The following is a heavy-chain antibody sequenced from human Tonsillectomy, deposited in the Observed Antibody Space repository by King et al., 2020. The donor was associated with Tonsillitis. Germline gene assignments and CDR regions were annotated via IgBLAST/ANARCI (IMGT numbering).Heavy chain of an antibody. D-gene: IGHD1-14*01. CDR1: GYTFTSYD. Sequence: VQLVESGAEVKKPRASVKVSCKASGYTFTSYDINWVRQATGQGLEWMGWMNPNSGNTGYAQKFQGRVTMTRNTSISTAYMELSSLRSEDTAVYYCARRPGPLRRRNPNNWFDPWGQGTLVTVSS. CDR3: ARRPGPLRRRNPNNWFDP. V-gene: IGHV1-8*02. J-gene: IGHJ5*02. CDR2: MNPNSGNT.